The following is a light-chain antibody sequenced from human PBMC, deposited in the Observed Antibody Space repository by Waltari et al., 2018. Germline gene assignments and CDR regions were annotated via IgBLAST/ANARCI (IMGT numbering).Light chain of an antibody. V-gene: IGKV3-20*01. CDR1: QSVTRT. J-gene: IGKJ1*01. CDR3: QHYLRLPAT. Sequence: EIVLTQSPRTLFLSPGERATLSCRASQSVTRTLAWYQQKPGQAPRLLIYGASKMATGIPDRFSGSGSGTDFSLTISRLEPEDFAVYYCQHYLRLPATFGQGTKVEIK. CDR2: GAS.